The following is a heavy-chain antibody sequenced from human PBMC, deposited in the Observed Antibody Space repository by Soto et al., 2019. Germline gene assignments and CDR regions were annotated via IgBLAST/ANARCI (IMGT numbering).Heavy chain of an antibody. J-gene: IGHJ6*02. Sequence: PSETLSLTCPVSGGSVSSGSYYWSWLPQPPGKRLEWIGYVHYSGSTNDNTAHKSRGTISVDTLKTQLSLKPSSVTAADTGVYYCARGPRPYYYGSGSQNYYYYGMDVWGQGTTVTVSS. CDR1: GGSVSSGSYY. D-gene: IGHD3-10*01. CDR3: ARGPRPYYYGSGSQNYYYYGMDV. V-gene: IGHV4-61*01. CDR2: VHYSGST.